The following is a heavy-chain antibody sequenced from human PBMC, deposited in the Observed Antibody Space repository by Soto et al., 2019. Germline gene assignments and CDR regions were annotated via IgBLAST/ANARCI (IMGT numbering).Heavy chain of an antibody. J-gene: IGHJ6*02. CDR3: TKEVIAHFDFFAVDV. CDR1: GFNFEDFA. Sequence: EVQLVESGGGLVQPGRSLRLSCTASGFNFEDFAMHWVRQSPGKGLEWVSAISWNSRSIDYADSVRGRFTVSRDNGKKSLHLKMISLRPDDTALYYCTKEVIAHFDFFAVDVWGQGTTVTVSS. V-gene: IGHV3-9*01. D-gene: IGHD2-15*01. CDR2: ISWNSRSI.